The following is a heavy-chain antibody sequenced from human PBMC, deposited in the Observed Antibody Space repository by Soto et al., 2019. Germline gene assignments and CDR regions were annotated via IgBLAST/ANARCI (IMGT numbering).Heavy chain of an antibody. CDR1: GFTFSSYS. J-gene: IGHJ4*02. D-gene: IGHD3-16*01. CDR2: ISSSSSYI. CDR3: ARDSSTVLGGVILY. Sequence: EVQLVESGGGLVKPGGSLRLSCAASGFTFSSYSMNWVRQAPGKGLEWVSSISSSSSYIYYADSVKGRFTISRDNAKNSLYLQMNSLRAEDTAVYYCARDSSTVLGGVILYWGQGTLVTVSS. V-gene: IGHV3-21*01.